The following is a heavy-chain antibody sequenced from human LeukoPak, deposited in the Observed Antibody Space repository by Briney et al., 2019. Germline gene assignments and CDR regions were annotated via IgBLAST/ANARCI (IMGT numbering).Heavy chain of an antibody. J-gene: IGHJ4*02. V-gene: IGHV3-21*01. Sequence: GGSLRLSCAASGFTLSSYRMNWVRQAPGKGLEWVSSISSSSGYIYYADSVKGRFTISRDNAKNSLYPQMNSLRAEDTAVYYCARDIAVTGLYYFDYWGQGTLVTVSA. CDR2: ISSSSGYI. CDR3: ARDIAVTGLYYFDY. D-gene: IGHD6-19*01. CDR1: GFTLSSYR.